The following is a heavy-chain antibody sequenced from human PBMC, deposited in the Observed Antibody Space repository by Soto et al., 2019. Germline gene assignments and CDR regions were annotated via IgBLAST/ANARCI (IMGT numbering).Heavy chain of an antibody. J-gene: IGHJ5*02. V-gene: IGHV4-34*01. CDR3: AREGTHYYDSSGYSWFDP. CDR2: INHSGST. D-gene: IGHD3-22*01. Sequence: XXTLSLPFAVYGGSFSGYYWRWILQPPGKGLEWIGEINHSGSTNYNPSLKSRVTISVDTSKNQFSLKLSSVTAADTDVYYCAREGTHYYDSSGYSWFDPWGQGTLVTVSS. CDR1: GGSFSGYY.